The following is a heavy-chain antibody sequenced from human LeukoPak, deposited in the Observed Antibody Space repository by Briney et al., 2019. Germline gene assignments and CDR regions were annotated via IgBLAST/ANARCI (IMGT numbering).Heavy chain of an antibody. D-gene: IGHD3-16*02. Sequence: SETLSLTCAVYGGSFSGYYWSWIRQPPGKGLEWIGEINHSGSTNYNPSLKSRVTISVDTSKNQFSLKLSSATAADTAVYYCARGRIMITFGGVIADLYYFDYWGQGTLVTVSS. V-gene: IGHV4-34*01. J-gene: IGHJ4*02. CDR3: ARGRIMITFGGVIADLYYFDY. CDR2: INHSGST. CDR1: GGSFSGYY.